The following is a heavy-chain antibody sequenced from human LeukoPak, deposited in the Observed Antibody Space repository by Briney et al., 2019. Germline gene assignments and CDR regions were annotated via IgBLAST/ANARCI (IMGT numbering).Heavy chain of an antibody. D-gene: IGHD3-10*01. Sequence: SETLSLTCTVSGGSISSYYWGWIRQPPGKPLEWIGSIYSSGSTYYNPSLKSRVLILIDTAKNHFSLNLSSVTAADTAVYYCARSDGYGLVGIWGQGTMVTVSS. CDR2: IYSSGST. CDR3: ARSDGYGLVGI. J-gene: IGHJ3*02. V-gene: IGHV4-39*07. CDR1: GGSISSYY.